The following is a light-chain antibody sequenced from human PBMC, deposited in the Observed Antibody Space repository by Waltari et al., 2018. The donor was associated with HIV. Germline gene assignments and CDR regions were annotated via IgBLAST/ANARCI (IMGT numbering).Light chain of an antibody. CDR2: YDD. J-gene: IGLJ2*01. CDR1: CSHLGNTA. Sequence: QSVLTQPPSVSEAPRQRVPISSSGSCSHLGNTAVNWYQQLPGKPPKLLIYYDDLLASGVSDRFSGSKSGTAASLAISGLQSEDESDYYCAAWDDSLNGVVFGGGTKLTVL. V-gene: IGLV1-36*01. CDR3: AAWDDSLNGVV.